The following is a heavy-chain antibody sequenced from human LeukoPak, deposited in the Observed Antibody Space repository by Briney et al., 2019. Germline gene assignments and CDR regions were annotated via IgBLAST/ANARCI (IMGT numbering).Heavy chain of an antibody. J-gene: IGHJ4*02. CDR2: IYHSGST. D-gene: IGHD4-23*01. Sequence: PSETLSLTCAVSGYSISSGYYWGWIRQPPGKGLEWIGSIYHSGSTYYNPSLRGRVTISVDTSKNLFSLKLPSVTAADTAVYYCARYYGGDSAIDYWGQGTLVTVSS. CDR1: GYSISSGYY. V-gene: IGHV4-38-2*01. CDR3: ARYYGGDSAIDY.